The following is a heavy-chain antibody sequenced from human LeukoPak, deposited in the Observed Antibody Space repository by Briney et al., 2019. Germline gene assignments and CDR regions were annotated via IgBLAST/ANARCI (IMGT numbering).Heavy chain of an antibody. CDR2: IYSGGST. J-gene: IGHJ4*02. V-gene: IGHV3-66*01. D-gene: IGHD6-13*01. Sequence: GGSLRLSCAASGFTFSSYAMSWVRQAPGKGLEWVSVIYSGGSTYYADSVKGRFTISRDNSKNTLYLQMNSLRAEDTAVYYCARVDSSSWTTVFDYWGQGTLVTVSS. CDR3: ARVDSSSWTTVFDY. CDR1: GFTFSSYA.